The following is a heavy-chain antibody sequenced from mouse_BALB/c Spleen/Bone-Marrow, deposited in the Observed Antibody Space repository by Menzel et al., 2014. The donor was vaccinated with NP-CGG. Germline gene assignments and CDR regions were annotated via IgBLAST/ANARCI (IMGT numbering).Heavy chain of an antibody. D-gene: IGHD1-1*01. V-gene: IGHV6-6*02. CDR2: IRLKSNNYAT. Sequence: EVKLVESGGGLVQPRGSMKLSCVASGFTFSNYWMNWVRQSPEKGLEWVAEIRLKSNNYATHYAESVKGRFTISRDDSKSSVYLQMNNLRAEDTGIYYCTRQPYYGYFDYWGQGTTLTVSS. CDR3: TRQPYYGYFDY. J-gene: IGHJ2*01. CDR1: GFTFSNYW.